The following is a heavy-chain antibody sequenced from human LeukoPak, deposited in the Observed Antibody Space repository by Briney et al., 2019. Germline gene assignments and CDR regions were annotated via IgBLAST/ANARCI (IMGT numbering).Heavy chain of an antibody. V-gene: IGHV1-8*02. CDR2: MNPNSGNT. J-gene: IGHJ6*03. CDR1: GYTFTSYY. CDR3: ARLHGGGYYYYMDV. Sequence: ASVKVSCKASGYTFTSYYMHWVRQATGQGLEWMGWMNPNSGNTGYAQKFQGRVTMTRNTSISTAYMELSSLRSEDTAVYYCARLHGGGYYYYMDVWGKGTTVTISS.